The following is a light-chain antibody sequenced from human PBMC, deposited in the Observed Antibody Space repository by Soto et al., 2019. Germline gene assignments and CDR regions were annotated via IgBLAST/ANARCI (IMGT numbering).Light chain of an antibody. Sequence: QSALTQPASVSGSPGQSITISCTGTSSDVGGYNYVSWYQQHPGKAPKLMIYDVSNRPSWVSNRFSGSKSGNTASLTISGLQAEDEADYYCSSYTSSSTWVFGGGTKRTVL. J-gene: IGLJ3*02. V-gene: IGLV2-14*01. CDR1: SSDVGGYNY. CDR3: SSYTSSSTWV. CDR2: DVS.